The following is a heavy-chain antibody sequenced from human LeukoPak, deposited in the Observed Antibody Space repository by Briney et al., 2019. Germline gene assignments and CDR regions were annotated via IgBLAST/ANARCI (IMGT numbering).Heavy chain of an antibody. J-gene: IGHJ1*01. V-gene: IGHV1-2*02. CDR3: ARGGSAEYFQN. CDR2: INPNSGDT. Sequence: ASVKVSCKASGYTFTGYNIHWVRQAPGQGLEWMGCINPNSGDTEYAQKFQGRVTMTRDTSITTAYMELSRLTSDDTAVYYCARGGSAEYFQNWGQGTLATVSS. D-gene: IGHD3-16*01. CDR1: GYTFTGYN.